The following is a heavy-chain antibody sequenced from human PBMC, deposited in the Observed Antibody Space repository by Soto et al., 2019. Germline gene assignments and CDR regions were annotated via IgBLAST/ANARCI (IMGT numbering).Heavy chain of an antibody. CDR2: ISGSGGST. V-gene: IGHV3-23*01. J-gene: IGHJ6*02. D-gene: IGHD4-17*01. CDR3: ARDDYGDYYSYGMDV. Sequence: XGSLRLSCASSVFTFSSYAMSWVRHSPGKGLEWVSAISGSGGSTYYADSVKGRFTISRDNSKNTLYLQMNSLRAEDMAVYYCARDDYGDYYSYGMDVWGQGTTGTVSS. CDR1: VFTFSSYA.